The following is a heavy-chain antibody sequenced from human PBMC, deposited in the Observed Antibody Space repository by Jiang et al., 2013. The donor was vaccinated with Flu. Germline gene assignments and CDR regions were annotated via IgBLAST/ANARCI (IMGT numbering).Heavy chain of an antibody. CDR1: GITFNIYY. CDR2: TASDESST. J-gene: IGHJ2*01. V-gene: IGHV3-74*01. D-gene: IGHD4-23*01. CDR3: ATHDYGGNPGYLAL. Sequence: QLVESGGGVVQPGGSLRLSCVASGITFNIYYIHWVRQVPGKGLLWVSRTASDESSTTYAASVKGRFTVSRDNAKNTLYLHMSGLQVDDTALYYCATHDYGGNPGYLALWGRGTPVTVAS.